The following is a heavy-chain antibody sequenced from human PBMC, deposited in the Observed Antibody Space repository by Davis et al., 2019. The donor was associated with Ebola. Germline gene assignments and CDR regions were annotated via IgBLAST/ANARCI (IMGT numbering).Heavy chain of an antibody. V-gene: IGHV4-34*01. CDR2: INHSGST. CDR1: GGSFSGYY. Sequence: PSETLSLTCAVYGGSFSGYYWSWIRQPPGKGLEWIGEINHSGSTKYNPSLKSRVTISVDTSKNQFSLKLSSVTAADTAVYHCARGAARYSGYDFTYYYYGMDVWGQGTTVTVSS. D-gene: IGHD5-12*01. J-gene: IGHJ6*02. CDR3: ARGAARYSGYDFTYYYYGMDV.